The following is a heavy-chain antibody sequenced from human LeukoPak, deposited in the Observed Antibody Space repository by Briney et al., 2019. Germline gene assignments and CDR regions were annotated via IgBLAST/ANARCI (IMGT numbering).Heavy chain of an antibody. CDR3: AKDLRQYYYDSSGYYPY. V-gene: IGHV3-23*01. CDR1: GFTFSSYA. J-gene: IGHJ4*02. CDR2: ISGCSGST. D-gene: IGHD3-22*01. Sequence: PGGSLRLSCAASGFTFSSYARSWVRRAPGKGLEWVSAISGCSGSTYYADSVKGRFTISRDNSKNTLYLQMNSLRAEDPAVYYCAKDLRQYYYDSSGYYPYWGQGTLVTVSS.